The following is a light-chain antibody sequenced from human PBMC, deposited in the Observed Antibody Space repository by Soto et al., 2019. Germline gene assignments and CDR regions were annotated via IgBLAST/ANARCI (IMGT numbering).Light chain of an antibody. Sequence: DIQMTQSPSSLSASVGDRVTITCRASQGISNYLAWYQQKPGKVPKLLIYAASTLQSGVPSRFSGSGSGTDFTLTISRLQPEYVATYYCQNSNSATFNFGPGTKVDIK. CDR3: QNSNSATFN. V-gene: IGKV1-27*01. CDR2: AAS. CDR1: QGISNY. J-gene: IGKJ3*01.